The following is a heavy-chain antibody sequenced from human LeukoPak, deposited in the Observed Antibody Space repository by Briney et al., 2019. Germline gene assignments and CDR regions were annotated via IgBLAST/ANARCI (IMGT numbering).Heavy chain of an antibody. CDR1: GGSISSYY. CDR3: AREGVGATTGFDY. D-gene: IGHD1-26*01. V-gene: IGHV4-59*01. Sequence: SETLSLTSTVSGGSISSYYWSWIRQPPGKGLEWIGYIYYSGSTNYNPSLKSRVTISVDTSKNQFSLKLSSVTAADTAVYYCAREGVGATTGFDYWGQGTLVTVSS. CDR2: IYYSGST. J-gene: IGHJ4*02.